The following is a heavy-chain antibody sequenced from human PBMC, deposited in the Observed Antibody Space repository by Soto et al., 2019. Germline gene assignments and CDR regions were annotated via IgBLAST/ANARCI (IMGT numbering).Heavy chain of an antibody. J-gene: IGHJ6*03. V-gene: IGHV1-69*02. D-gene: IGHD6-19*01. CDR1: GPTFRSYT. CDR2: IIPILSIA. Sequence: SVKVSCKSSGPTFRSYTISWVRQATVQGSKWMGRIIPILSIATYAQKSQARLTITALDSTSTAYIELSRFRSADKSAHYCAGERGAVAGTIGYYYYINVWGKETTFRVAS. CDR3: AGERGAVAGTIGYYYYINV.